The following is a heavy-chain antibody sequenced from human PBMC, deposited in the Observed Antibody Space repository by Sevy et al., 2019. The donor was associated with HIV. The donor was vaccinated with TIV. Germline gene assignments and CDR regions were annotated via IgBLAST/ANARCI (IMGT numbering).Heavy chain of an antibody. Sequence: SETLSLTCTVSGGSISSYYWSWIRQPPGKGLEWIGYIYYSGSTNYNPSLKSRVTISVDTSKNQFSLKLSSVTAADTAVYYWARVSEGHSSSWYFYYYMDVWGKGTTVTVSS. J-gene: IGHJ6*03. CDR3: ARVSEGHSSSWYFYYYMDV. CDR1: GGSISSYY. CDR2: IYYSGST. D-gene: IGHD6-13*01. V-gene: IGHV4-59*01.